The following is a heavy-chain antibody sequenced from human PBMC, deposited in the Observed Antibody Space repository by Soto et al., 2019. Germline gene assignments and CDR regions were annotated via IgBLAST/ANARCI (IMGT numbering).Heavy chain of an antibody. V-gene: IGHV3-21*01. D-gene: IGHD6-13*01. CDR1: GFTFSSYS. CDR3: AREGQTAGSFDY. CDR2: ISSSSSYI. J-gene: IGHJ4*02. Sequence: GGSLRLSCAASGFTFSSYSMNWVRQAPGKGLEWVSTISSSSSYIYYADSVKGRFTISRDNAKNSLYLQMNSLRAEDTAVYYCAREGQTAGSFDYWGQETLVTVSS.